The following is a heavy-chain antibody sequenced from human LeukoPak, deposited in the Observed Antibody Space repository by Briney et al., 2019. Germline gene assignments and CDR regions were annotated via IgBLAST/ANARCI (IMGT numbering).Heavy chain of an antibody. Sequence: PSETLSLTCTVSGGSISGYYWSWIRQPPGKGLEWIGYIYYSGSTNHNPSLKSRVIISVDTSKNQVSLKLSSVTAADTAVYYCARANYDFWSGYGTGPGRYGMDVWGQGTTVTVSS. D-gene: IGHD3-3*01. V-gene: IGHV4-59*01. CDR1: GGSISGYY. J-gene: IGHJ6*02. CDR3: ARANYDFWSGYGTGPGRYGMDV. CDR2: IYYSGST.